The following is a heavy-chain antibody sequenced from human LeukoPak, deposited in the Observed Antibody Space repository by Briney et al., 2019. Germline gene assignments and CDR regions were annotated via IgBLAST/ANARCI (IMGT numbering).Heavy chain of an antibody. D-gene: IGHD6-13*01. V-gene: IGHV1-46*01. CDR2: INPSGGST. CDR1: GYTFTSYY. Sequence: ASVKVSCKASGYTFTSYYMHWVRQAPGQGLEWMGIINPSGGSTSYAQKFQGRVTMTRDTSTSTVYMELSSLRSEDTAVYYRASLAAAGNFDYWGQGTLVTVSS. J-gene: IGHJ4*02. CDR3: ASLAAAGNFDY.